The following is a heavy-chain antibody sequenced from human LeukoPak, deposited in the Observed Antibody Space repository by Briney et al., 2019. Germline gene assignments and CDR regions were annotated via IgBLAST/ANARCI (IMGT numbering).Heavy chain of an antibody. Sequence: SGTLSLTCAVSGGSISSSNWWSWVRQPPGKGLEWIGEIYHSGSTNYNPSLKSRVTISVDKSKNQFSLKLSSVTAADTAVYYCARVPTTVSSHDAFDIWGQGTMVTVSS. CDR2: IYHSGST. V-gene: IGHV4-4*02. J-gene: IGHJ3*02. CDR3: ARVPTTVSSHDAFDI. D-gene: IGHD4-17*01. CDR1: GGSISSSNW.